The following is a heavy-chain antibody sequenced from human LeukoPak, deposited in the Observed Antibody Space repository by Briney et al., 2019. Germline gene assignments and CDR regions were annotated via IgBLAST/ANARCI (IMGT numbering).Heavy chain of an antibody. CDR3: ARYNSGNNFGQTSYFDT. J-gene: IGHJ4*01. D-gene: IGHD1-26*01. CDR1: GFTFTLYS. CDR2: IDIGSNNI. Sequence: GGSLRLSGAAFGFTFTLYSLIWVRQAPGKGLEWISYIDIGSNNIYYTDPVNSRFTTSREKAQTSLYLQMRRLRAEDTAVYYCARYNSGNNFGQTSYFDTCGHRNLFTAS. V-gene: IGHV3-48*01.